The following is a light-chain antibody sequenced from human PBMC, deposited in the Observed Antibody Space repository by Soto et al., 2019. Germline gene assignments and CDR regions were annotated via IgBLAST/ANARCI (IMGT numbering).Light chain of an antibody. CDR3: QHYNSYSEA. J-gene: IGKJ1*01. CDR1: QSISSY. CDR2: AAS. Sequence: DIQMTQSPSSLYASVGDGVTINCRASQSISSYLNWYQQKSGKAPKLLIYAASSLQSGVPSRFSGSGSGTEFTLTISGLQADDFATYYCQHYNSYSEAFGRGTKVDIK. V-gene: IGKV1-39*01.